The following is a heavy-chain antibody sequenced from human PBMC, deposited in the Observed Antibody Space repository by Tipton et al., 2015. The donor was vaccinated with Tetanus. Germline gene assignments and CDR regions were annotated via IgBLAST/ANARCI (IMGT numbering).Heavy chain of an antibody. D-gene: IGHD2-2*01. J-gene: IGHJ4*02. Sequence: TLSLTCTVSGGSISSSYYYWGWIRQPPGKGLEWIGSLDYSGNTYYNSSLMSRVTISVDTSKNQFSLRLNSVTAVDTAVYYCAKSDRVTRTSRYFHDWGQGTLVTVSS. CDR1: GGSISSSYYY. V-gene: IGHV4-39*01. CDR3: AKSDRVTRTSRYFHD. CDR2: LDYSGNT.